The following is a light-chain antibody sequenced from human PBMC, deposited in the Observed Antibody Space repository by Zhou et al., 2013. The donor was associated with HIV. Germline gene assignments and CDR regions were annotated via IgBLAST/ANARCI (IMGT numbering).Light chain of an antibody. J-gene: IGKJ2*01. CDR2: WTS. CDR1: QSVFYTSNNKNF. Sequence: DIVMTQSPDSLAVSLGERATINCKSSQSVFYTSNNKNFLAWYQQKPGQPPKLLIYWTSTRASGVPDRFSGSGSGTDFTLTISNLQAEDVAVYYCQQYLSPPLYTFGQGTKVEIK. CDR3: QQYLSPPLYT. V-gene: IGKV4-1*01.